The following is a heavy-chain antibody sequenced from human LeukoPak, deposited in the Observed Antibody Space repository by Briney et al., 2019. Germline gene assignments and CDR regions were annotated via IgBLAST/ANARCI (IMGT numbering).Heavy chain of an antibody. CDR1: GFTFSSYG. V-gene: IGHV3-33*01. CDR2: IWYDGTNK. D-gene: IGHD2-21*02. Sequence: RGSLKLSCAASGFTFSSYGMLWVRQAPGKGLEWVAVIWYDGTNKYYADSVKGRFTISRDNSKNTLYLQMNSLRADDTAVYYCARAADDYFFDYWGQGTLITVSS. CDR3: ARAADDYFFDY. J-gene: IGHJ4*02.